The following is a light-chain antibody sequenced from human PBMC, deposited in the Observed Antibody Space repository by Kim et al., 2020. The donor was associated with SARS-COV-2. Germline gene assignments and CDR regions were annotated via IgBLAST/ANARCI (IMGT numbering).Light chain of an antibody. CDR2: GAS. CDR3: QQYSTSPPYT. CDR1: QSVSNNY. V-gene: IGKV3-20*01. J-gene: IGKJ2*01. Sequence: EIVLTQSPGTLSLSPGERATLSCRASQSVSNNYLTWYQHKPGQAPRLLIYGASSRATGIPDRFSGSGSGTDFTLSISRLEPEDSAVYYCQQYSTSPPYTFGQGTKVDIK.